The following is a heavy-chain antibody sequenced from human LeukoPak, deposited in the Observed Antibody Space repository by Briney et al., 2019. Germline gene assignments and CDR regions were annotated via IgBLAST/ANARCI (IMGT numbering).Heavy chain of an antibody. D-gene: IGHD4-17*01. J-gene: IGHJ4*02. CDR1: GFTFSSYA. CDR3: ARGMHDYGEVFDY. Sequence: GGSLRLSCAASGFTFSSYAMSWVRQAPGKGLEWVSAISGSGGSTYYADSVKGRFTISRDNSKNTLYLQMNSLRAEDTAVYYCARGMHDYGEVFDYWGQGTLVTVSS. V-gene: IGHV3-23*01. CDR2: ISGSGGST.